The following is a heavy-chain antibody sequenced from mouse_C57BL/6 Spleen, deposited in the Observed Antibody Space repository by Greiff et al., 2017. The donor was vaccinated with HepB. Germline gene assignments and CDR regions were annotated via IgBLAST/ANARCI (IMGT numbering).Heavy chain of an antibody. Sequence: EVQVVESVAELVRPGASVKLSCTASGFNIKNTYMHWVKQRPEQGLEWIGRIDPANGNTKYAPKFQGKATITADTSSNTAYLQLSSLTSEDTAIYYCAFPITTVVATDYAMDYWGQGTSVTVSS. J-gene: IGHJ4*01. CDR1: GFNIKNTY. D-gene: IGHD1-1*01. CDR3: AFPITTVVATDYAMDY. V-gene: IGHV14-3*01. CDR2: IDPANGNT.